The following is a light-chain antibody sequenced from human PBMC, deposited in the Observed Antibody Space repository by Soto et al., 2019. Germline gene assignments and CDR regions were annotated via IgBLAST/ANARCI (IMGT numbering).Light chain of an antibody. CDR1: QAVGYN. Sequence: EVVMTQSPATLYVSPGERVTLSCRASQAVGYNLAWYQHKPGQAPRLLIYGASTRVTGIPTRFSGSGSGTDFILTISRVEPEDFAVYYCQQFGTSPLVTFGPGTKVDIK. J-gene: IGKJ3*01. CDR3: QQFGTSPLVT. CDR2: GAS. V-gene: IGKV3-15*01.